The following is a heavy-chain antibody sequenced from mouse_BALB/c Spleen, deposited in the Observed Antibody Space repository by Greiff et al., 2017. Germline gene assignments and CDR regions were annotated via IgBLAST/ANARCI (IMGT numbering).Heavy chain of an antibody. J-gene: IGHJ4*01. CDR3: ASYYGSSSLYAMDY. CDR1: GYTFTSYW. CDR2: INPSNGRT. D-gene: IGHD1-1*01. Sequence: QVQLQQPGAELVKPGASVKLSCKASGYTFTSYWMHWVKQRPGQGLEWIGEINPSNGRTNYNEKFKSKATLTVDKSSSTAYMQLSSLTSEDSAVYYFASYYGSSSLYAMDYWGQGTSVTVSS. V-gene: IGHV1S81*02.